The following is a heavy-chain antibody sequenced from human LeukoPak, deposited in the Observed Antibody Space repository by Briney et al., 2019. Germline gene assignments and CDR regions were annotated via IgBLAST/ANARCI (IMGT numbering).Heavy chain of an antibody. CDR2: INANNGDT. D-gene: IGHD6-13*01. J-gene: IGHJ4*02. CDR1: GYSFTGYY. Sequence: ASVKVSCKAFGYSFTGYYMHWVRQAPGQGLEWMGWINANNGDTKDAQNLQGRVTMTRDTSTSTAYMELRSLRSDDTAVYYCARGPIAAAGDYWGQGTLVTVSS. CDR3: ARGPIAAAGDY. V-gene: IGHV1-18*04.